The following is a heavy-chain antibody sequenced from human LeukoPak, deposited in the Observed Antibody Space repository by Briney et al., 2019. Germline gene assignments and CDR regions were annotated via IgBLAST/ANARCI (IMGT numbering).Heavy chain of an antibody. CDR2: IYNSGIP. D-gene: IGHD3-10*01. J-gene: IGHJ4*02. V-gene: IGHV4-39*01. CDR3: ARVNILVRGVIMPLDY. CDR1: GGSISSSRYY. Sequence: KSSEPLSLMCIVSGGSISSSRYYWRWIRQHPAKGPEWIGNIYNSGIPYYNPSPKSRVTISVDTSKNQFSLKLSSVTAADTAVYYCARVNILVRGVIMPLDYWGQGNLLTVSS.